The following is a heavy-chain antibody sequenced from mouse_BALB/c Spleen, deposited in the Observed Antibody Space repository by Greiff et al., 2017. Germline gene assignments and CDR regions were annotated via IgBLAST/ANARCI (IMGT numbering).Heavy chain of an antibody. CDR2: ISYSGST. Sequence: EVKLQESGPGLVKPSQSLSLTCTVTGYSITSDYAWNWIRQFPGNKLEWMGYISYSGSTSYNPSLKSRISITRDTSKNQFFLQLNSVTTEDTATYYCATIYDGYHYFDYWGQGTTLTVSS. CDR1: GYSITSDYA. CDR3: ATIYDGYHYFDY. J-gene: IGHJ2*01. V-gene: IGHV3-2*02. D-gene: IGHD2-3*01.